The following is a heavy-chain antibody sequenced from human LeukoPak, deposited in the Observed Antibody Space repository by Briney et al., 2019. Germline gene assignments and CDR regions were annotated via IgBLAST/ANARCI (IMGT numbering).Heavy chain of an antibody. J-gene: IGHJ3*02. D-gene: IGHD3-3*01. CDR3: ARHSFHDFWSGYSLDAFDI. Sequence: PSETLSLTCTVSGGSISSSSYYWGWIRQPPGKGLEWIGSIYYSGSTYCNPSLKSRVTISVDTSKNQFSLKLSSVTAADTAVYYCARHSFHDFWSGYSLDAFDIWGQGTMVTVSS. CDR2: IYYSGST. CDR1: GGSISSSSYY. V-gene: IGHV4-39*01.